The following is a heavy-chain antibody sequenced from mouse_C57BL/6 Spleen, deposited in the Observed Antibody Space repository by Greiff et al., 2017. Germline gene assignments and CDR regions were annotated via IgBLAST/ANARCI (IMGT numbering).Heavy chain of an antibody. Sequence: VQLQQSGPELVKPGASVKISCKASGYTFTDYYMNWVKQSHGKSLEWIGDINPNNGGTSYNQKFKGKDTLTVDKSSSTAYMELRSLTSEDSAVYYCAREGYGSPYWGQGTLVTVSA. CDR2: INPNNGGT. D-gene: IGHD1-1*01. V-gene: IGHV1-26*01. CDR1: GYTFTDYY. CDR3: AREGYGSPY. J-gene: IGHJ3*01.